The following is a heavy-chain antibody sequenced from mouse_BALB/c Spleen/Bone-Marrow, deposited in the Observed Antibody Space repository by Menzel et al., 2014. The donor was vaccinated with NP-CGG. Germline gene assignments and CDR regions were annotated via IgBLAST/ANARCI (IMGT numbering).Heavy chain of an antibody. CDR2: IYTNDGST. CDR3: ARRAFHALDY. Sequence: EVHLVESGGGLVKVGESLKLSCAASGFTFSTYYMSWVRQTPEKRLELVAAIYTNDGSTYYPDTVKGRFAISRDNAKNTLYLQMSSLKSEDTALYYCARRAFHALDYWGQGTSVTVSS. CDR1: GFTFSTYY. J-gene: IGHJ4*01. V-gene: IGHV5-6-2*01.